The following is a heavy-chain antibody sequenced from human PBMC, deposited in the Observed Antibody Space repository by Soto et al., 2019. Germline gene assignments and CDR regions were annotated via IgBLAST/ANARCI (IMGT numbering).Heavy chain of an antibody. J-gene: IGHJ6*02. Sequence: TGVSLRLSCAASGFTFSNYAMHWVRQAPGKGLEWVASISSSSNYIYYADSVKGRFTISRDNAKNSLYLQMNSLRAEDTAVYYCARYDSSGYYWPYYYYGMDVWGQGTTVTVSS. CDR1: GFTFSNYA. V-gene: IGHV3-21*01. D-gene: IGHD3-22*01. CDR2: ISSSSNYI. CDR3: ARYDSSGYYWPYYYYGMDV.